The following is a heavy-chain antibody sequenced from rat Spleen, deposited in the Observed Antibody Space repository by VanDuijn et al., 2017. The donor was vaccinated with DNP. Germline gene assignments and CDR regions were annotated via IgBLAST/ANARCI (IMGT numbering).Heavy chain of an antibody. CDR1: GFTFNNYW. Sequence: EVQLVESGGGLVQPGRSLKLSCVASGFTFNNYWMTWIRQAPGKGLEWVASIFNSGGTTYYPESVKGRFTISRDKAKSTLHLQMDSLRSEDTATYYCAGRPPPTRGPFDYWGQGVMVTVSS. J-gene: IGHJ2*01. V-gene: IGHV5-31*01. CDR2: IFNSGGTT. D-gene: IGHD1-4*01. CDR3: AGRPPPTRGPFDY.